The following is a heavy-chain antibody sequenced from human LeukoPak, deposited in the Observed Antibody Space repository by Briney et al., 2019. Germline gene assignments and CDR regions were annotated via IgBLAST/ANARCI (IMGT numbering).Heavy chain of an antibody. V-gene: IGHV4-4*07. CDR2: IYTSGST. D-gene: IGHD2-15*01. J-gene: IGHJ3*02. CDR3: ARDPLGYCSGGSCHDAFDI. CDR1: GGSISSYY. Sequence: SETLSLTCTVSGGSISSYYWSWIRQPAGKGLEWIGRIYTSGSTNYNPSLKSRVTMSVDTSKNQFSLKLSSVTAADTAVYYCARDPLGYCSGGSCHDAFDIRGQGTMVTVSS.